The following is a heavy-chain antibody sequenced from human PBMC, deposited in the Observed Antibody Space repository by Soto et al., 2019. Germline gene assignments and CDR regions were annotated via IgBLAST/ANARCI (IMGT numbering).Heavy chain of an antibody. CDR3: ARMKTEAAAGIWESAVDI. V-gene: IGHV4-34*01. Sequence: AETLSLTCAGYGGSFSGCYWSWSRQPPGKGLEWIGEINHSGSTNYNPSLKSRVTISVDTSKNQFSLKLSSVTAADTDVYYCARMKTEAAAGIWESAVDIWVQGTMVT. D-gene: IGHD6-13*01. CDR2: INHSGST. CDR1: GGSFSGCY. J-gene: IGHJ3*02.